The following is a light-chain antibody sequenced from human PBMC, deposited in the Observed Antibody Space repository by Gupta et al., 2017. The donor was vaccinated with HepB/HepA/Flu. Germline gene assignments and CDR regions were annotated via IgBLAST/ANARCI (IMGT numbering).Light chain of an antibody. CDR1: QSVSSSY. Sequence: EIVLTQSPGTLSLSPGERATLSCRATQSVSSSYLAWYKPKPCPAPTLLIYGASSRATGVPDRFSGSGSGTEFTLSISRLEPEDFAVYYCHHECSSRFTFGQGTRVEIK. CDR2: GAS. J-gene: IGKJ5*01. V-gene: IGKV3-20*01. CDR3: HHECSSRFT.